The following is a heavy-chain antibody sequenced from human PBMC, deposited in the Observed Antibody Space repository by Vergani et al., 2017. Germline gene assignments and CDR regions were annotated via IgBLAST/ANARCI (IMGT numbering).Heavy chain of an antibody. V-gene: IGHV3-30*18. J-gene: IGHJ4*02. CDR3: AKDSGWELRSVNYYFDY. CDR1: GFTFSSYG. D-gene: IGHD1-26*01. CDR2: ISYDGSNK. Sequence: QVQLVESGGGVVQPGRSLRLSCAASGFTFSSYGMHWVRQAPGKGLEWVAVISYDGSNKYYADSVNGRFTISRDNSKNTLYLQMNSLRAEDTAVYYCAKDSGWELRSVNYYFDYWGQGTLVTVSS.